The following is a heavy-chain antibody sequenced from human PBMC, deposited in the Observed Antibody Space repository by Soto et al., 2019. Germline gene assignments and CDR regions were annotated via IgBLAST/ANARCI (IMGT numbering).Heavy chain of an antibody. CDR3: AGGYDSSGDGSFDI. D-gene: IGHD3-22*01. J-gene: IGHJ3*02. CDR2: ISAYNGNT. V-gene: IGHV1-18*01. CDR1: GYTFTSYG. Sequence: ASVKVSCKASGYTFTSYGISWVRQAPGQGLEWMGWISAYNGNTNYAQKLQGRVTMTTDTSTSTAYMELRSLRSDDTAVYYCAGGYDSSGDGSFDIWGQGTMVTVSS.